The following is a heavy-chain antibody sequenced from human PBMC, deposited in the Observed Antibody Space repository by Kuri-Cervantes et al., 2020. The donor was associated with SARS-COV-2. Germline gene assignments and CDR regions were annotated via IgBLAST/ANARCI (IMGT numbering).Heavy chain of an antibody. V-gene: IGHV4-39*07. CDR1: GGSISISRYC. D-gene: IGHD2-2*02. Sequence: SETLSPTSTVSGGSISISRYCWGWILQPPGKGLEWTGGIYYRGSTYYNPSAKSRVTMSVDTSKNRFSLKLSSVTAADTAVYYCARRVDIVVVPAAIVYAFDIWGQGTMVTVSS. J-gene: IGHJ3*02. CDR2: IYYRGST. CDR3: ARRVDIVVVPAAIVYAFDI.